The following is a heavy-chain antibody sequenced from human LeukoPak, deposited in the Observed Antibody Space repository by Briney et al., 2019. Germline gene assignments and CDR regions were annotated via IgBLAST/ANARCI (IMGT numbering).Heavy chain of an antibody. CDR3: ATPLKGVGGRDY. CDR1: GYMFTDYY. V-gene: IGHV1-2*02. J-gene: IGHJ4*02. D-gene: IGHD1-26*01. CDR2: MNPDNGDT. Sequence: GASVKVSCKASGYMFTDYYIHWVRRAPGQGLEWMGWMNPDNGDTNYAQKFQGRVTMTRDTSITTAYMELSSLRSDDTAVYHCATPLKGVGGRDYWGQGTLVTVSS.